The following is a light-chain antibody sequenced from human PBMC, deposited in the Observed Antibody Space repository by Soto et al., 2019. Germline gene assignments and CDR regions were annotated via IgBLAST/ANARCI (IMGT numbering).Light chain of an antibody. CDR1: PSISTN. CDR2: AAS. CDR3: QQTHTTPRT. J-gene: IGKJ4*01. V-gene: IGKV1-39*01. Sequence: DIQMTQSPSSLSASVGDRVTITCRASPSISTNLNWYQQKPGKAPKLLIYAASSLQSGVPSRFSGSGSGTDFTLTISSLQPEDFAAYFCQQTHTTPRTFGGGTKVDIK.